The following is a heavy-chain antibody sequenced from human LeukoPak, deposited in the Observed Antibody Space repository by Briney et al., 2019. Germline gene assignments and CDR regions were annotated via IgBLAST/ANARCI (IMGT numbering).Heavy chain of an antibody. CDR2: ISYDGSNK. Sequence: PGGSLRLSCAASGFTFSSYAMHWVRQAPGKGLEWVAVISYDGSNKYYADPVKGRFTISRDNSKNTLYLQMNSLRAEDTAVYYCARGGPGGYGDYWGQGTLVTVSS. CDR1: GFTFSSYA. J-gene: IGHJ4*02. D-gene: IGHD5-12*01. V-gene: IGHV3-30*01. CDR3: ARGGPGGYGDY.